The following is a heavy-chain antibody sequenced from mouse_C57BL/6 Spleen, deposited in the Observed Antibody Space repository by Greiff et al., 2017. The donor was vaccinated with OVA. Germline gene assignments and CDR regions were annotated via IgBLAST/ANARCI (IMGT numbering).Heavy chain of an antibody. D-gene: IGHD2-4*01. Sequence: EVQLQQSGPELVKPGASVKLPCKASGYTFTDYNMDWVKQSHGKSLEWIGDINPNNGGTIYNQKFKGKATLTVDKSSSTAYMELRSLTSEDTAVYYCARKGLRQGNYFDYWGQGTTLTVSS. J-gene: IGHJ2*01. CDR3: ARKGLRQGNYFDY. CDR1: GYTFTDYN. V-gene: IGHV1-18*01. CDR2: INPNNGGT.